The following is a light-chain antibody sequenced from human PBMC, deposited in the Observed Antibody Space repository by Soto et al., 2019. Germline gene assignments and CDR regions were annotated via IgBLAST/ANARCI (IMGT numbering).Light chain of an antibody. V-gene: IGLV2-14*01. CDR2: EVR. CDR1: MRDVGAYNL. J-gene: IGLJ3*02. CDR3: SEYTARSTLV. Sequence: HSVLTQPASVSGAAGQTITISCSGTMRDVGAYNLVSWYQQHPGTAPKLIIYEVRNRPSGISSRFSGSRSGNTASLTISGLQSDDEGDYYRSEYTARSTLVFGGGTKLTVL.